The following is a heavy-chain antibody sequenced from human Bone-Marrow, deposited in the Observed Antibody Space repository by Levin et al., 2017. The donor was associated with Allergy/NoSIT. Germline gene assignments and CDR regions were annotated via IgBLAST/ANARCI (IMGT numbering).Heavy chain of an antibody. CDR3: ATAVPGMYGEYDAVDF. Sequence: PGGSLRLSCVVSGFTFSRAWMSWVRQAPGKGLEWVGRIKSKTDGGTIDFATPVKGRFTISRDDSENTVYLQISSLKTEDTAVYYCATAVPGMYGEYDAVDFWGQGTVVTVSS. D-gene: IGHD4-17*01. CDR1: GFTFSRAW. CDR2: IKSKTDGGTI. J-gene: IGHJ3*01. V-gene: IGHV3-15*01.